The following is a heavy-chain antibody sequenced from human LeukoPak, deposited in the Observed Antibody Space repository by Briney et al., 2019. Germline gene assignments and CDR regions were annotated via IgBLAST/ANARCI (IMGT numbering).Heavy chain of an antibody. D-gene: IGHD2-15*01. V-gene: IGHV4-59*01. Sequence: SETLSLTCTVSGGSISNYHWSWMRQPPGKGLEWIGYVDYSGSTNYSPSLESRISISVDTSKNQFSLKLRSVTAADTAVYYCARLQDSDTAYVDCWGQGTLVTVSS. J-gene: IGHJ4*02. CDR1: GGSISNYH. CDR2: VDYSGST. CDR3: ARLQDSDTAYVDC.